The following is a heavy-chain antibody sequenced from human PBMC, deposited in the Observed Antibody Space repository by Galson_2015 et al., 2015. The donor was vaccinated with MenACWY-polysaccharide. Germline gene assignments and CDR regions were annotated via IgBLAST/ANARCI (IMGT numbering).Heavy chain of an antibody. D-gene: IGHD3-16*02. Sequence: SLRLSCAASGFTFDDYAMYWVRQGPGKGLEWVSGISRNSGSVGYADSVKGRFIISRDNAKKSLYLEMNSLRPEDTALYYCAKDLDTYDYVWGSYRYTNYYGMDVWGQGARVTVSS. V-gene: IGHV3-9*01. CDR1: GFTFDDYA. CDR3: AKDLDTYDYVWGSYRYTNYYGMDV. CDR2: ISRNSGSV. J-gene: IGHJ6*02.